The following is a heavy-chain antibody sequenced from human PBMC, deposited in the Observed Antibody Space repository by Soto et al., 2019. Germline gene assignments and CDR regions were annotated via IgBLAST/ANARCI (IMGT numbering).Heavy chain of an antibody. D-gene: IGHD2-2*01. Sequence: QITLRESGPPLVKPTQPLTLTCTFSGFSLSTSGVGVGWIRQPPGKALEWLALIYWNDEKRYSPSLKSRLTIRKETSKIQVVLTMTDMDPVDRVTYYCANRLVYCSRNICHYLLSPWGQGTLITVCS. CDR2: IYWNDEK. V-gene: IGHV2-5*01. CDR3: ANRLVYCSRNICHYLLSP. J-gene: IGHJ5*02. CDR1: GFSLSTSGVG.